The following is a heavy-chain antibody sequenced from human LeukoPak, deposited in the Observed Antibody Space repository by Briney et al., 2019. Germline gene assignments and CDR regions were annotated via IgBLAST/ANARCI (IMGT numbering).Heavy chain of an antibody. D-gene: IGHD2-15*01. Sequence: ASVKVSCKVSGYTLTELSVHWVRQAPGKGLEWMGGFDPEDGETIYAQKFQGRVTMTEDTSTDTAYMELSSLRSEDTAVYYCAPIYCSGGSCYWGPFDPWGQGTLVTVSS. J-gene: IGHJ5*02. CDR1: GYTLTELS. CDR2: FDPEDGET. CDR3: APIYCSGGSCYWGPFDP. V-gene: IGHV1-24*01.